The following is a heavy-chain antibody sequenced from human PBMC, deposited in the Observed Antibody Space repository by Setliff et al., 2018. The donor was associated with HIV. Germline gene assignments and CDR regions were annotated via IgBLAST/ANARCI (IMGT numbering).Heavy chain of an antibody. CDR2: IKPDGSER. CDR1: GFIFNNYA. D-gene: IGHD3-10*01. V-gene: IGHV3-7*01. CDR3: ARFGVAYGIDV. J-gene: IGHJ6*02. Sequence: GGSLRLSCAASGFIFNNYAMSWVRQAPGKGLEWVATIKPDGSERSYVDSVKGRFTISRDNAENSLYLQMNSLRVENTAVYYCARFGVAYGIDVWGQGTTVTVSS.